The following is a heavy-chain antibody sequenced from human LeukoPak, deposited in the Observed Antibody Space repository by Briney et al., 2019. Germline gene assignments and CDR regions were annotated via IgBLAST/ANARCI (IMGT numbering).Heavy chain of an antibody. V-gene: IGHV4-59*01. J-gene: IGHJ3*02. D-gene: IGHD3-22*01. Sequence: SETLSPTCTVSGGSISSYYWSWIRQPPGKGLEWIGYIYYSGSTNYNPSLKSRVTISVDTSKNQFSLKLSSVTAADTAVYYCARENRYYYDSSGYSVAFDIWGQGTMVTVSS. CDR1: GGSISSYY. CDR3: ARENRYYYDSSGYSVAFDI. CDR2: IYYSGST.